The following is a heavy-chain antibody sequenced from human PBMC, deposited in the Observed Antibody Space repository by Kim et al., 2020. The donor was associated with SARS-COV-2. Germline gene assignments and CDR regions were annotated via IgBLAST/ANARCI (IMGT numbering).Heavy chain of an antibody. CDR1: GDSINSRNHF. CDR3: ATASRFLEWLSGLAC. Sequence: SETLSLTCTVSGDSINSRNHFWGWIRQPPGKGLEWLGTVDASGNTYYNPSLQSRVSLSVEKSQNQFSVNLRSVTAADTAMYYCATASRFLEWLSGLACWGQGLLVTVSS. CDR2: VDASGNT. J-gene: IGHJ4*02. D-gene: IGHD3-3*01. V-gene: IGHV4-39*01.